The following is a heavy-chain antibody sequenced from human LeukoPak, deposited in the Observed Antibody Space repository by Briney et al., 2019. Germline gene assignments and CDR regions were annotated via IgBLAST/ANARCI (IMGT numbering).Heavy chain of an antibody. CDR2: ISTSGST. J-gene: IGHJ4*02. CDR1: AASISNYY. D-gene: IGHD3-22*01. Sequence: SETLSLTCAVSAASISNYYWSCIRQAPGEGLERIGYISTSGSTNYNPSLKSRVSISLDTSKNRFSLNLNFVTAADTAVYYCASPRSGYRYTFDYWGQGALVTVSS. CDR3: ASPRSGYRYTFDY. V-gene: IGHV4-4*09.